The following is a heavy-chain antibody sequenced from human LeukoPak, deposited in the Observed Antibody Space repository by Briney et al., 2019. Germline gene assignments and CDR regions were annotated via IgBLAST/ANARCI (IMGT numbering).Heavy chain of an antibody. V-gene: IGHV3-74*01. D-gene: IGHD3-16*01. Sequence: GGSLRLSCAASGFTFSSYWMHWVRHAPGKGLGWVSRINSDGSSTSYADSVKGRFTISRENAKNTLYMQMNSVRAEDTGVYYCAKDTTLIPATPTSFDYWGQGTLVTVSS. CDR3: AKDTTLIPATPTSFDY. J-gene: IGHJ4*02. CDR1: GFTFSSYW. CDR2: INSDGSST.